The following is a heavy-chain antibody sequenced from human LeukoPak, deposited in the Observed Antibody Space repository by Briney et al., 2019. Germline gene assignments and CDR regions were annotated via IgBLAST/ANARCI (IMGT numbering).Heavy chain of an antibody. V-gene: IGHV1-69*05. CDR3: ATEFSNGPLYYYYYMDV. D-gene: IGHD2-8*01. Sequence: SVKVSCKASGGTFSSYAISWVRQAPGQGLEWMGGIIPIFGTANYAQKFQGRVTITTDESTSTAYMELSSLRSEDTAVYYCATEFSNGPLYYYYYMDVWGKGTTVTVSS. CDR2: IIPIFGTA. CDR1: GGTFSSYA. J-gene: IGHJ6*03.